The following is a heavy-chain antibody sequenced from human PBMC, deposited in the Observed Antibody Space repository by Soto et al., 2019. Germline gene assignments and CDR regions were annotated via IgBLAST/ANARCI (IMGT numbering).Heavy chain of an antibody. Sequence: QVQLVQSGAEVKKPGASVKVSCKASGYTFTSYGISWVRPAPGQGLEWMGWISAYNGNTKDARELQGRVTMTTDTTTSTASMELRSLRSDDTAVYYCAREPNYFDYWGQGTLVTVSS. CDR3: AREPNYFDY. CDR1: GYTFTSYG. V-gene: IGHV1-18*01. J-gene: IGHJ4*02. CDR2: ISAYNGNT.